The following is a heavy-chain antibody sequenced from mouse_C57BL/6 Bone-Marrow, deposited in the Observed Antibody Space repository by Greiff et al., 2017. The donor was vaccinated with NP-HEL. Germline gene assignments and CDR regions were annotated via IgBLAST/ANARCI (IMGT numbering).Heavy chain of an antibody. J-gene: IGHJ3*01. CDR1: GYTFTSYT. D-gene: IGHD1-1*01. Sequence: VQRVESGAELARPGASVKMSCKASGYTFTSYTMHWVKQRPGQGLEWIGYINPSSGYTKYNQKFKDKATLTADKSSSTAYMQLSSLTSEDSAVYYCANYYGSSYTAWFAYWGQGTLVTVSA. CDR3: ANYYGSSYTAWFAY. CDR2: INPSSGYT. V-gene: IGHV1-4*01.